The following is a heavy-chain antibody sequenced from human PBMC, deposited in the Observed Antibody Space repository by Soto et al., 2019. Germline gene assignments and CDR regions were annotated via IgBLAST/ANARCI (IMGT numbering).Heavy chain of an antibody. CDR2: IYKSATT. CDR1: GDSISTVDYF. D-gene: IGHD2-15*01. J-gene: IGHJ5*01. CDR3: ARGRYCLTGSCFPNWFDS. V-gene: IGHV4-30-4*01. Sequence: SETLSLTCSVSGDSISTVDYFWAWIRQPPGQTPEYIGYIYKSATTYYNPSFESRVAISLDTSKSQFSLTVTSVTAGDTAVYFCARGRYCLTGSCFPNWFDSWGRGTLVTVSS.